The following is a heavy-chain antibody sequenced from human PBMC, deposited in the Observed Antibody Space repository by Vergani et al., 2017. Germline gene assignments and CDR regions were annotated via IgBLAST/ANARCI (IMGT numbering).Heavy chain of an antibody. CDR2: INPNSGGT. J-gene: IGHJ4*02. CDR3: ARVSDGIGVGATFDY. D-gene: IGHD1-26*01. CDR1: GYTFTGYY. Sequence: QVQLVQSGAEVKKPGASVKVSCKASGYTFTGYYMHWVRQAPGQGLEWMGWINPNSGGTNYAQKFQGRVTMTRDTSISTAYMALSRLRSDDTAVYYCARVSDGIGVGATFDYWGQGTLVTVSS. V-gene: IGHV1-2*02.